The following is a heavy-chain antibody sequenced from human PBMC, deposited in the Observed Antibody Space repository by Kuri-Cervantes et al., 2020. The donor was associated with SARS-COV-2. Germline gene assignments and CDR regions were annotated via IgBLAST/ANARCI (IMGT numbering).Heavy chain of an antibody. CDR2: IYTSGST. CDR1: GGSISSYY. D-gene: IGHD6-13*01. V-gene: IGHV4-4*07. J-gene: IGHJ3*02. Sequence: SETLSLTCTVSGGSISSYYWSWIRQPAGKGLEWIGRIYTSGSTNYNPSLKSRVTMSVDTSKNQFSLKLSSVTAADTAMYYCARDGGTSIAAAGMEYAFDIWGQGTMVTVSS. CDR3: ARDGGTSIAAAGMEYAFDI.